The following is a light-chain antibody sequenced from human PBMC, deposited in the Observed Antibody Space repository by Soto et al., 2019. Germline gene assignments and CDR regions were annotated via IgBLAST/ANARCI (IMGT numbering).Light chain of an antibody. CDR3: QQTFSNPRT. V-gene: IGKV1-39*01. Sequence: DIQMTQSPSTLSASVGDRVTITCRASQSISSWLAWYQQKPGQAPKLLIFLASNLESGVPSRFGGSGSGTDFTLTISSLQPEDFATYYCQQTFSNPRTFGGGTKVDI. J-gene: IGKJ4*01. CDR2: LAS. CDR1: QSISSW.